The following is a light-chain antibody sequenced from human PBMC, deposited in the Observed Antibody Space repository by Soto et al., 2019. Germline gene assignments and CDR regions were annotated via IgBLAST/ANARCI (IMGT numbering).Light chain of an antibody. J-gene: IGLJ2*01. CDR3: QSYDSSLSGVV. V-gene: IGLV1-40*01. CDR2: GNI. Sequence: QSVLTQPPSVSGAPGPRVTISCTGRSSNIGAGYEVHWYQQLPGTAPKLLIYGNIYRPSGVPDRFSGSKSGTSVSLAITGLQAEDEADYHCQSYDSSLSGVVFGGGTKLTVL. CDR1: SSNIGAGYE.